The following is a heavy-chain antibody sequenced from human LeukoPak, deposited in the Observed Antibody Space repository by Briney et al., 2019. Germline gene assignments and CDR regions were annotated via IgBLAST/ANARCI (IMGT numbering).Heavy chain of an antibody. CDR3: ARDRDGGNPRTAAAGTGFDY. J-gene: IGHJ4*02. CDR2: ISSSISYI. CDR1: GLTFSSYS. Sequence: GGCLRLSCAASGLTFSSYSITWVRQAPGKGLEWVSSISSSISYIYSADSVKGRFTISRDNAKNSLYLQMNSLRAEDTAVYYCARDRDGGNPRTAAAGTGFDYWGQGTLVTVSS. V-gene: IGHV3-21*01. D-gene: IGHD6-13*01.